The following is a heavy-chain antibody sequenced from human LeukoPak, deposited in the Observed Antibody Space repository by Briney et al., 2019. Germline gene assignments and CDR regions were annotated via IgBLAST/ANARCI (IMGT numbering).Heavy chain of an antibody. V-gene: IGHV4-30-4*08. J-gene: IGHJ4*02. CDR2: IYYSGST. CDR1: GGSISSGDYY. CDR3: ARVQAVFYYDSSGYFDY. Sequence: SQTLSLTCTVSGGSISSGDYYWSWIRQPPGKGLEWIGYIYYSGSTHYNPSLKSRVTISVDTSKNQFSLKLSSVTAADTAVYYCARVQAVFYYDSSGYFDYWGQGTLVTVSS. D-gene: IGHD3-22*01.